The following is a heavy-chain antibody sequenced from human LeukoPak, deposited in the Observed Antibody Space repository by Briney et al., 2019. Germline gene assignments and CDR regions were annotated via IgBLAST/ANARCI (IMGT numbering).Heavy chain of an antibody. Sequence: PSETLSLTCAVYGGSFSGYYWSWIRQPPGKGLEWIGEINHSGSTNYNPSLKSRVTISVDTSKNQFSLKLSYVTAADTAVYYCARVVLGYCSSTSCYGGYYYYYGMDVWGQGTTVTVSS. V-gene: IGHV4-34*01. CDR1: GGSFSGYY. D-gene: IGHD2-2*01. CDR2: INHSGST. CDR3: ARVVLGYCSSTSCYGGYYYYYGMDV. J-gene: IGHJ6*02.